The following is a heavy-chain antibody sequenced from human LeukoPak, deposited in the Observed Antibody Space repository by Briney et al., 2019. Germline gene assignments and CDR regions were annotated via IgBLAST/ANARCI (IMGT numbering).Heavy chain of an antibody. V-gene: IGHV3-23*01. D-gene: IGHD2-2*01. CDR2: ISGSGGST. Sequence: PGGSLRLSCAASGFTFSSYSMSWVRQAPGKGLEWVSAISGSGGSTYYADSVKGRFTISRDNSKNTLYLQMNSLRAEDTAVYYCAKGRDIVVVPAAFYWGQGTLVTVSS. CDR3: AKGRDIVVVPAAFY. CDR1: GFTFSSYS. J-gene: IGHJ4*02.